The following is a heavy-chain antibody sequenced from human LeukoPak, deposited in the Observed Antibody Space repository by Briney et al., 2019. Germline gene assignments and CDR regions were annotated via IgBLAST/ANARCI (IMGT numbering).Heavy chain of an antibody. CDR3: ARDRASEYYYYYGMDV. CDR2: IKQDGSEK. D-gene: IGHD3-10*01. CDR1: GFTFSSYW. Sequence: GGSLRLSCAASGFTFSSYWMSWVRQAPGKGLEWVANIKQDGSEKYYVDSVKGRFTISRDNAKNSLYLQMNSLRAEDTAVYYCARDRASEYYYYYGMDVWGKGTTDTVSS. J-gene: IGHJ6*04. V-gene: IGHV3-7*03.